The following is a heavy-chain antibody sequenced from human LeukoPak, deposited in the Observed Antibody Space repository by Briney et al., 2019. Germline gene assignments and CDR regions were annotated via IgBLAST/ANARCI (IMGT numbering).Heavy chain of an antibody. V-gene: IGHV3-33*06. D-gene: IGHD6-6*01. CDR1: GFTFSSYG. J-gene: IGHJ5*02. Sequence: GGSLRLSCAASGFTFSSYGMHWVRQAPRKGLEWVAVIWYDGSNKYYADSVKGRFTISRDNSKNTLYLQMNSLRAEDTAVYYCAKVDSSSSRGSFDPWGQGTLVTVSS. CDR2: IWYDGSNK. CDR3: AKVDSSSSRGSFDP.